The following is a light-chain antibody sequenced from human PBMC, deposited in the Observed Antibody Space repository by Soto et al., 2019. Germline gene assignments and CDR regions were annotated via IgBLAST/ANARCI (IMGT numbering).Light chain of an antibody. Sequence: QSALTQPRSVSGSPGQSVTISCTGTNSDVGGYNYVSWYQQYPGKAPKLMIYDVTQRPSGVPDRFSGSKSGNTASLTISGLQAEDEADYYCCSYAGTYTYVFGTGTKLTVL. CDR2: DVT. CDR1: NSDVGGYNY. J-gene: IGLJ1*01. CDR3: CSYAGTYTYV. V-gene: IGLV2-11*01.